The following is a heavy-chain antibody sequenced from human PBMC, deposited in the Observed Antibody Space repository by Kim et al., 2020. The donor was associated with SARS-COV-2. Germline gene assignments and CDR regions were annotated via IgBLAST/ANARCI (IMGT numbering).Heavy chain of an antibody. D-gene: IGHD3-10*01. CDR2: ISSSSSSRI. CDR3: ARGGEATEFGY. V-gene: IGHV3-48*04. Sequence: GGSLRLSCAASGFTFSSYSLNWVRQAPGKGLEWVSYISSSSSSRIYYADSVKGRFTISRDDAKNSLYLQMNSLRVEDSAVYYCARGGEATEFGYWGQGTLVTVSS. J-gene: IGHJ4*02. CDR1: GFTFSSYS.